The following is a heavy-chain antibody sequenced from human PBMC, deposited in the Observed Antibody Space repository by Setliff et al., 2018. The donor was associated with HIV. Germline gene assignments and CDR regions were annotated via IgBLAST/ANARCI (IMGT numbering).Heavy chain of an antibody. D-gene: IGHD1-26*01. J-gene: IGHJ6*03. CDR1: GFTFSDYY. Sequence: GGSLRLSCAASGFTFSDYYMDWVRQAPGKGLEWVARTRNRARSYTTEYAASVKGRFTISRDDSKSSLYLQMNSLKTEDTAVYYCARSGSYTVMDVWGRGTTVTVSS. V-gene: IGHV3-72*01. CDR3: ARSGSYTVMDV. CDR2: TRNRARSYTT.